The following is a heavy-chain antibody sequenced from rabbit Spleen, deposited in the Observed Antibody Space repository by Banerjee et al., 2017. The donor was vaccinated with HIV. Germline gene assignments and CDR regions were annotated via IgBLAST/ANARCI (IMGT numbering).Heavy chain of an antibody. CDR1: GFSFSSTYY. D-gene: IGHD4-1*01. J-gene: IGHJ3*01. V-gene: IGHV1S45*01. CDR3: ARAIYGWSLSRLDL. Sequence: QEQLEESGGDLVKPEGSLTLTCTASGFSFSSTYYMCWVRQAPGKGLEWIACIYITSGSTYYASWAKGRFTISKTSSTTVTLQVTSLTAADTATYFCARAIYGWSLSRLDLWGQGTLVTVS. CDR2: IYITSGST.